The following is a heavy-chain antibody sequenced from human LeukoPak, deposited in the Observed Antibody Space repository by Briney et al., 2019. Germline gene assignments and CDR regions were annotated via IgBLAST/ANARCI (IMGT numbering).Heavy chain of an antibody. V-gene: IGHV4-31*03. Sequence: SQTLSLTCTVSGGSISSGAYYWSWIRQHPGKGLEWIGYIYHSGSTYYDPPLKSRLTISVEMSKNQLSLKLSSVTAADTAVYYCARARDYYDSSGRRDAFDIWGQGTLVTVSS. J-gene: IGHJ3*02. CDR1: GGSISSGAYY. CDR2: IYHSGST. CDR3: ARARDYYDSSGRRDAFDI. D-gene: IGHD3-22*01.